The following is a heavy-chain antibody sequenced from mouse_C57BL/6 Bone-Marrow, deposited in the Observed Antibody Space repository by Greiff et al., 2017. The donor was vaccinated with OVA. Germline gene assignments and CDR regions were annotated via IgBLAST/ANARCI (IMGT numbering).Heavy chain of an antibody. Sequence: QVQLQQPGAELVRPGTSVKLSCKASGYTFTSYWMHWVKQRPGQGLEWIGVIDPSDSYTNYNQKFKGKATLTVDTSSSTAYMQLSSLTSEDSAVYYCARKGYDGYHWYFDVWGTGTTVTVSS. CDR1: GYTFTSYW. D-gene: IGHD2-3*01. CDR3: ARKGYDGYHWYFDV. J-gene: IGHJ1*03. V-gene: IGHV1-59*01. CDR2: IDPSDSYT.